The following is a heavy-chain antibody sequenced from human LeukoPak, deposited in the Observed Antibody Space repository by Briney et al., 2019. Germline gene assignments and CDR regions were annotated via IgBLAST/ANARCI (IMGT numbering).Heavy chain of an antibody. V-gene: IGHV6-1*01. CDR1: GDSVSSNSAA. CDR3: ARGHGAVTARVFDY. CDR2: TYYRSKWYN. Sequence: SQTLSLTCAISGDSVSSNSAAWNWIRQSPSRGLEWLGRTYYRSKWYNDYAVSVNSRITINPDTSKNQFSLQLNSVTPEDTAVYYCARGHGAVTARVFDYWGQGTLVTVSS. D-gene: IGHD2-21*02. J-gene: IGHJ4*02.